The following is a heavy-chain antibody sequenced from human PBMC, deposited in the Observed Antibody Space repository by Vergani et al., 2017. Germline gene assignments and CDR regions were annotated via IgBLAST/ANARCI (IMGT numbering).Heavy chain of an antibody. CDR3: ARLSSGWDI. V-gene: IGHV4-34*01. CDR2: INRSGST. Sequence: QVRLQQWGAGLLKASETLSLTCAVFGESFSTHYWSWLRQPPGKGLEWVGEINRSGSTNYNPSLKSRVTISVDTSKNQFSLKLTSVTAADTAVYYCARLSSGWDIWGQGTMVTVSS. CDR1: GESFSTHY. D-gene: IGHD6-19*01. J-gene: IGHJ3*02.